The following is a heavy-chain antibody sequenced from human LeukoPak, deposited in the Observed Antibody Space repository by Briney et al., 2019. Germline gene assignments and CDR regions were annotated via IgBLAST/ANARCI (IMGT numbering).Heavy chain of an antibody. CDR2: ISSSAIYI. D-gene: IGHD4-17*01. V-gene: IGHV3-21*01. Sequence: PGGSLRLSCTASGFTFGTYSMNWVRQAPEKGLEWVSSISSSAIYILYADSVKGRFTISRDNAKNTLYLQMNSLRAEDTAVYYCAREGTVTTPFDYWGQGTLVTVSS. J-gene: IGHJ4*02. CDR1: GFTFGTYS. CDR3: AREGTVTTPFDY.